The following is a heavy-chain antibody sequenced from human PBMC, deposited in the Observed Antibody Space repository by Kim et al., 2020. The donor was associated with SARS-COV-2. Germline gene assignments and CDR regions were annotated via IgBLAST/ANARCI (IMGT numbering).Heavy chain of an antibody. CDR3: ARARVPAAVDYYYYGMDV. J-gene: IGHJ6*02. D-gene: IGHD2-2*01. CDR1: GFTFSSYG. Sequence: GGSLRLSCAASGFTFSSYGMHWVRQAPGKGLEWVAIIWYDGSNKYYADSVKGRFTISRDNSKNTLYLQMNSLRAEDTAVYYCARARVPAAVDYYYYGMDVWGQGTTVTVSS. V-gene: IGHV3-33*01. CDR2: IWYDGSNK.